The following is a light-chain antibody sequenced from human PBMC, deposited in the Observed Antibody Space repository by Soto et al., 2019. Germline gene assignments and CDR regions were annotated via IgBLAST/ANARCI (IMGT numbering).Light chain of an antibody. CDR3: QQSYTTPRIT. J-gene: IGKJ5*01. V-gene: IGKV1-39*01. CDR1: QYINTY. Sequence: DIQMTQSPSSLSASVGDRVTITCRASQYINTYLNWYQQKPGKAPKVLIYAVTTLESGVPSRFSGSESGSDFTLTISSLQPEDFATYYCQQSYTTPRITFGQGTRLEIK. CDR2: AVT.